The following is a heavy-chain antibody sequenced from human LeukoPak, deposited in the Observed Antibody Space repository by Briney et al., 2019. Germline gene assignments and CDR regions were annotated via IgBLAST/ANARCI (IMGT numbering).Heavy chain of an antibody. V-gene: IGHV3-7*04. CDR3: AKDDDGYY. J-gene: IGHJ4*02. Sequence: GSLRLSCAASGFTFRGSWMSWLRQTPEKGLEWVANIKEDGSAQYYVDSVKGRFTISRDNAKNSLYLQMNDLTAEDTAIYYCAKDDDGYYWGQGVLVTVSS. D-gene: IGHD3-3*01. CDR2: IKEDGSAQ. CDR1: GFTFRGSW.